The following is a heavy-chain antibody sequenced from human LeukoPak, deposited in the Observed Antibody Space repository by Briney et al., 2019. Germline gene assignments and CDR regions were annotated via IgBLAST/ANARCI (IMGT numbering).Heavy chain of an antibody. CDR3: ARGAQGRGATEPIDY. CDR2: ISSSSSYI. V-gene: IGHV3-21*01. CDR1: GFTFSSYS. D-gene: IGHD1-26*01. J-gene: IGHJ4*02. Sequence: GGSLRLSCAASGFTFSSYSMNWVRQAPGKGLEWVSSISSSSSYIYYADSVKGRFTISRDNAKNSLYLQMNSLRAEDTAVYYCARGAQGRGATEPIDYWGQGTLVTVSS.